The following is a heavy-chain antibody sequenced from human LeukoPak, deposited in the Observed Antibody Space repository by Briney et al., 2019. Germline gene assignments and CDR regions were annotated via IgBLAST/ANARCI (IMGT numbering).Heavy chain of an antibody. D-gene: IGHD3-9*01. CDR1: GGSFTGYY. CDR3: ARLQYLDVLTGYPLDAFDI. Sequence: SETLSLTCAVYGGSFTGYYWTWIRQPPGKGLECIGEIAHTGSTNYNPSLKSRVTISMDTSRNESSLQLTSLTAADTAVYYCARLQYLDVLTGYPLDAFDIWGQGTMVTVSS. V-gene: IGHV4-34*01. J-gene: IGHJ3*02. CDR2: IAHTGST.